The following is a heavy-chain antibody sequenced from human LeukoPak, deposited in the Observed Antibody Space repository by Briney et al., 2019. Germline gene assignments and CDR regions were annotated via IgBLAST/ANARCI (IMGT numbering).Heavy chain of an antibody. Sequence: SETLSLTCTVSGGSISSSSYYWGWIRQPPGKGLEWIGSIYYSGNTYYNPSLKSRVTISVDTSKNQFSLKLNSVTAADTAVYYCAKQWIQLWSPYFDFWGQGTLVTVSS. J-gene: IGHJ4*02. CDR3: AKQWIQLWSPYFDF. CDR1: GGSISSSSYY. CDR2: IYYSGNT. D-gene: IGHD5-18*01. V-gene: IGHV4-39*01.